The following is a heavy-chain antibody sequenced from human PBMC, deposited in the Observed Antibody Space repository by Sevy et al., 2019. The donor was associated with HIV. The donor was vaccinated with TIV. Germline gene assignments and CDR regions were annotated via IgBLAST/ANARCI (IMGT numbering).Heavy chain of an antibody. CDR1: GGSISAYY. CDR2: IYYTGST. D-gene: IGHD5-12*01. J-gene: IGHJ5*02. CDR3: ARAPPVRSGDDSLNGFDP. Sequence: SETLSLTCTVSGGSISAYYWSWIRQPPGKPLEYIGYIYYTGSTNYNPSLKSRVTISVDTSKNQFSLKLNSLTAADTAVYFCARAPPVRSGDDSLNGFDPWGQGTLVTVSS. V-gene: IGHV4-59*01.